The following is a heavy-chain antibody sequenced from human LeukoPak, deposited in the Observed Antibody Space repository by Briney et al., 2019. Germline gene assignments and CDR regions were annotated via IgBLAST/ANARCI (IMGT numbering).Heavy chain of an antibody. CDR3: AKDNRAVVTAIFDY. V-gene: IGHV3-48*03. Sequence: GGSLRLSCAASGFTFSSNEMNWVRQAPGKGLEWVSYISSSGSSKYYADSVKGRFTISRDNAKNSLYLQMNSLRAEDMALYYCAKDNRAVVTAIFDYWGQGTLVTVSS. CDR1: GFTFSSNE. J-gene: IGHJ4*02. D-gene: IGHD2-21*02. CDR2: ISSSGSSK.